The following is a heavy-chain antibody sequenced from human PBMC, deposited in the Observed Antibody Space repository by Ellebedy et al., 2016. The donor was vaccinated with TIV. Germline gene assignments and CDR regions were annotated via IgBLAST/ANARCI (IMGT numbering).Heavy chain of an antibody. CDR3: AHSSGWFFECIDP. J-gene: IGHJ5*02. CDR2: IVVGSGNI. D-gene: IGHD6-19*01. V-gene: IGHV1-58*01. CDR1: GFTFTPTA. Sequence: AASVKVSCKASGFTFTPTAVQWVRQARGQRLEWIGWIVVGSGNINYAQKFQERVTITRDKSTSTAYMELSSLRSDDTAVYYCAHSSGWFFECIDPWGQGTLVTVSS.